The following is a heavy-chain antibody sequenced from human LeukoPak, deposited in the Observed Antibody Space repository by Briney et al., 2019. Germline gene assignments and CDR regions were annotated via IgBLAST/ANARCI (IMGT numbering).Heavy chain of an antibody. J-gene: IGHJ4*02. D-gene: IGHD3-9*01. CDR1: GFSLRTSGVA. V-gene: IGHV2-5*01. Sequence: SGPTLVNPTPALTLTCTFTGFSLRTSGVAVGWIRQPPAKALEWLALINWNDDKRYSPSLKSRLTITKDTSKNQVVLTMTNIDPVDTATYYCAHTTPRYFDWLSPYYFDYWGQGTLVTVSS. CDR2: INWNDDK. CDR3: AHTTPRYFDWLSPYYFDY.